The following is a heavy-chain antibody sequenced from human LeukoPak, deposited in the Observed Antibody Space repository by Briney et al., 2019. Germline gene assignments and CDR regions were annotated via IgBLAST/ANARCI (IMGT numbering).Heavy chain of an antibody. V-gene: IGHV3-7*01. Sequence: GGSLRLSCAAFEFTFSDYWMSWVRQAPGKGLEWVANIKQDGSETYYVDSVKGRFIVSRDNARDSLYLQMNGLRADDTAVYYCARDSGDTVTPSRPYFDYWAREPWSPSPQ. D-gene: IGHD4-11*01. CDR1: EFTFSDYW. J-gene: IGHJ4*02. CDR2: IKQDGSET. CDR3: ARDSGDTVTPSRPYFDY.